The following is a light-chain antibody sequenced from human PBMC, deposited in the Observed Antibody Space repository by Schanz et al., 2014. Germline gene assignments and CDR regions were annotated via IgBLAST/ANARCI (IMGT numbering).Light chain of an antibody. Sequence: DIQMTQSPSSLSASVGDRVTITCRASQDISNYLAWFQQKPGEAPKSLIYSASSLQSGVPSKFRGSGSGTDFTLTISSLQPEDYYCQQSYSPPFTFGPGTKVDIK. CDR2: SAS. V-gene: IGKV1-16*02. J-gene: IGKJ3*01. CDR3: YSPPFT. CDR1: QDISNY.